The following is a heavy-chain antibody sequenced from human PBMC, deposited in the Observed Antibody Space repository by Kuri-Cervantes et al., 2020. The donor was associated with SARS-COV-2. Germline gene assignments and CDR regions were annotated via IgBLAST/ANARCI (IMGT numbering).Heavy chain of an antibody. D-gene: IGHD3-22*01. CDR1: GGSISSYY. J-gene: IGHJ5*02. CDR3: ARHLIRITMIVVVITDNWFDP. CDR2: IYYSGST. Sequence: GSLRLSCTVSGGSISSYYWSWIRQPPGKGLEWIGYIYYSGSTNYNPSLKSRVTISVDTSKNQFSLKLSSVTAADTAVYYCARHLIRITMIVVVITDNWFDPWGQGTLVTVSS. V-gene: IGHV4-59*08.